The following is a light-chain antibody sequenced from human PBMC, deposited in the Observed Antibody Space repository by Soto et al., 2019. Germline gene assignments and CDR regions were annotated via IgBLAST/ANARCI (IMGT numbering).Light chain of an antibody. CDR1: QGISSY. V-gene: IGKV1-8*01. CDR2: AAS. J-gene: IGKJ3*01. Sequence: IQMTQSPSSLSASTGDRVTITCRASQGISSYLAWYQQKPGKAPKLLIYAASTLQSGVPSRFSGSGSGTDFTLTISSLQSEDFAVYYCQQYNNWPRFTFGPGTRWIS. CDR3: QQYNNWPRFT.